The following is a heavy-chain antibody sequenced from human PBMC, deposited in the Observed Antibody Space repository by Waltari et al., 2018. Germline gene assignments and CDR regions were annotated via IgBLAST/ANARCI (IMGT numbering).Heavy chain of an antibody. J-gene: IGHJ4*02. CDR2: IIPIFGTA. D-gene: IGHD3-22*01. CDR1: GGTFSSYA. V-gene: IGHV1-69*14. CDR3: ARNYYDSSGYYYGAFDY. Sequence: QVQLVQSGAEVQKPGSSVKVSCKASGGTFSSYAITTVRHDTGQGLEWMGGIIPIFGTANYAQKFQGRVTITADKSTSTAYMELSSLRSEDTAVYYCARNYYDSSGYYYGAFDYWGQGTLVTVSS.